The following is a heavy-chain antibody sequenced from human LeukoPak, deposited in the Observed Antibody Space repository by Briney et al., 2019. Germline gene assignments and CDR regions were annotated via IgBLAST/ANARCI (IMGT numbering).Heavy chain of an antibody. CDR3: ATMTTVTTCMRNWFDP. J-gene: IGHJ5*02. CDR2: INPNSGGT. V-gene: IGHV1-2*02. D-gene: IGHD4-17*01. Sequence: ASVKVSCKASGYTFTGYYMHWVRQAPGQGLEWMGWINPNSGGTNYAQKFQGRVTMTRDTSISTAYMELSGLRSDDTAVYYCATMTTVTTCMRNWFDPWGQGTLVTVSS. CDR1: GYTFTGYY.